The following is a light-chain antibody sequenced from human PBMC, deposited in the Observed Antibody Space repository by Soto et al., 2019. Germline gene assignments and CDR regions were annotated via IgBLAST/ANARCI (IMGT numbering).Light chain of an antibody. CDR1: SSEVGGYNY. V-gene: IGLV2-14*03. J-gene: IGLJ1*01. CDR3: SSYTSSSLHV. Sequence: QSVLTQPASVSGAPGQSITISCTGTSSEVGGYNYVSWYQQHPGKAPKLMIYDVSNRPSGVSNRFSGSKSGNTASLTISGLQAEDEADYYCSSYTSSSLHVFGTGTKLTVL. CDR2: DVS.